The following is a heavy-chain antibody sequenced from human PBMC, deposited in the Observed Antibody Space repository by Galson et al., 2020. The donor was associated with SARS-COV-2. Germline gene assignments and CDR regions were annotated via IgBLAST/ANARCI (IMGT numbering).Heavy chain of an antibody. CDR1: GYTFINXG. J-gene: IGHJ6*02. CDR3: ARVLDCSSTSCYNYYNYGMGV. CDR2: ISGYNGXX. V-gene: IGHV1-18*01. D-gene: IGHD2-2*01. Sequence: ASVKVSCKASGYTFINXGXTWVRQAPGQGLEWMGWISGYNGXXNYAQKFQGRVTMTTDSFTSTAYMELRSLRSDDTAVYYCARVLDCSSTSCYNYYNYGMGVWGQGTTVTVSS.